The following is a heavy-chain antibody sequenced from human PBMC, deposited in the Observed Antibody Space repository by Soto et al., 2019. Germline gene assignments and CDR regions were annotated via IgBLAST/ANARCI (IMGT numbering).Heavy chain of an antibody. CDR1: GFIFTNFW. CDR2: IDTSGSST. J-gene: IGHJ4*02. D-gene: IGHD6-13*01. Sequence: SLRLSCEASGFIFTNFWMHWVRQVPGKGLVWVSRIDTSGSSTSYADSVKGRFTISRDNAKNTVSLQMNSLRAEDTGVYYCAKDSWYFDLWSQGSLVTAPQ. CDR3: AKDSWYFDL. V-gene: IGHV3-74*01.